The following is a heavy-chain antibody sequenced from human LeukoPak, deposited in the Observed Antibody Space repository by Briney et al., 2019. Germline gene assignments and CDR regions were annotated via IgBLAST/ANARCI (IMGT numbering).Heavy chain of an antibody. V-gene: IGHV1-18*01. CDR2: ISAYNGNT. Sequence: GASVKVSCKASGYTFTSYGISWVRQAPGQGLEWMGWISAYNGNTNYAQKLQGRVTMTTDTSTSTAYMELRSLRSDDTAVYYCARESDIYGGYTLLDYWGQGTLVTVSS. D-gene: IGHD5-12*01. CDR3: ARESDIYGGYTLLDY. CDR1: GYTFTSYG. J-gene: IGHJ4*02.